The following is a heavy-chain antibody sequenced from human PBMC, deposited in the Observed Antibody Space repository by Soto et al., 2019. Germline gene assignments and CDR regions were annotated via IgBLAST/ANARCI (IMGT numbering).Heavy chain of an antibody. J-gene: IGHJ6*02. Sequence: SETLSLTCTVSGGSISSGGYYWSWIRQHPGKGLEWIGYIYYSGSTYYNPSLKSRVTISVDTSKNQFSLRSEDTAVYYCQGADGHNGYYYGMDVWGQGTTVTVSS. CDR1: GGSISSGGYY. V-gene: IGHV4-31*05. D-gene: IGHD2-8*01. CDR3: QGADGHNGYYYGMDV. CDR2: IYYSGST.